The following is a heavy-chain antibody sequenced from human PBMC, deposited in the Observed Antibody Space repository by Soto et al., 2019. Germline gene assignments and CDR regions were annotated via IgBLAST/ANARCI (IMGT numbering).Heavy chain of an antibody. D-gene: IGHD3-22*01. CDR3: STRDDDTNGYYRFDP. CDR1: GGSISGSY. CDR2: VYYTGST. V-gene: IGHV4-59*01. J-gene: IGHJ5*01. Sequence: SETLSLTCSVSGGSISGSYWSWIRQSPGKGLEWLGYVYYTGSTNYSPSLRSRVSISVDTSKNEFSLRLSSVTAADTAVYYCSTRDDDTNGYYRFDPWGQGTLVTVSS.